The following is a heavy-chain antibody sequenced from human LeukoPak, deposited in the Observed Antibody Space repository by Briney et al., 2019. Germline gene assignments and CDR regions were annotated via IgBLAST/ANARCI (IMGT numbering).Heavy chain of an antibody. CDR1: VYTLTELS. D-gene: IGHD3-10*01. CDR3: ATAYYYGSGSYYTDY. V-gene: IGHV1-24*01. J-gene: IGHJ4*02. Sequence: ASVKVSCKVSVYTLTELSMHWGRQAPGKGLEWMGGFDPEDGETIYAQKFQGRVTMTEDTSTDTAYMELSSLRSEDTAVYYCATAYYYGSGSYYTDYWGQGTLVTVSS. CDR2: FDPEDGET.